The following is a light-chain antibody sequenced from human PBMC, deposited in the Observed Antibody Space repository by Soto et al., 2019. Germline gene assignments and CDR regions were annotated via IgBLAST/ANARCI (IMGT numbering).Light chain of an antibody. V-gene: IGKV3-20*01. J-gene: IGKJ4*01. CDR3: QQYSDSPLT. CDR1: QTVRTNY. Sequence: EIVLTQSPGTLSLSPGERATLSCRASQTVRTNYLAWFQHKPAQAPRLLIYGAFSRATGIPDRFSGRGSGTDFTLTINRLEPEDFAVYFCQQYSDSPLTFGGGTKVEIK. CDR2: GAF.